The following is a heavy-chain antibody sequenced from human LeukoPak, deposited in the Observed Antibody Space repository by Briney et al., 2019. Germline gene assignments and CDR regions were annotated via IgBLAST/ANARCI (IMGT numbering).Heavy chain of an antibody. CDR2: VYYSGST. CDR3: ARRNDVFDI. Sequence: PSETLSLTCTVSGGSISGRTHYWGWIRQPPGKGLEWIGSVYYSGSTYYNPSLKSRVTISVDTSKNQFSLRLSSVTAADTAVYYCARRNDVFDIWGQGTMVTVSS. J-gene: IGHJ3*02. CDR1: GGSISGRTHY. V-gene: IGHV4-39*01.